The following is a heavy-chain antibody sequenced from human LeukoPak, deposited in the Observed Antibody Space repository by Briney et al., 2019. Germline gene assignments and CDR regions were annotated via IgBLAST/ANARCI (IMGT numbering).Heavy chain of an antibody. CDR2: INPNSGGT. Sequence: ASVKVSCKASGYTFTGYYMHWVRQAPGQGLEWMGWINPNSGGTNYAQKFQGRVTMTRDTYISTAYMELSRLRSDDTAAYYCARSLRFLEWLFYWGQGTLVTVSS. D-gene: IGHD3-3*01. CDR1: GYTFTGYY. CDR3: ARSLRFLEWLFY. J-gene: IGHJ4*02. V-gene: IGHV1-2*02.